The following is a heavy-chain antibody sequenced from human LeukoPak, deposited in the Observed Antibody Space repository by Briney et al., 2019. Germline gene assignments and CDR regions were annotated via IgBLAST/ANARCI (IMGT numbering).Heavy chain of an antibody. CDR3: ARELGAPRLDYYYYYYMDV. Sequence: GASVKVSCKASGYTFTGYYMHWVRQAPGQGLEWMGWINPNSGGTNYAQKFQGRVTMTRDTSTSTVYMELSSLRSEDTAVYYCARELGAPRLDYYYYYYMDVWGKGTTVTISS. V-gene: IGHV1-2*02. D-gene: IGHD1-1*01. J-gene: IGHJ6*03. CDR2: INPNSGGT. CDR1: GYTFTGYY.